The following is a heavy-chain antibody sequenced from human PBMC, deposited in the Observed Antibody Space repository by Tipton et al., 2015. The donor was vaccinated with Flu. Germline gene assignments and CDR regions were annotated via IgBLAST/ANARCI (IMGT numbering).Heavy chain of an antibody. D-gene: IGHD2-2*01. V-gene: IGHV4-59*12. J-gene: IGHJ6*02. CDR2: IFHSGST. Sequence: TLSLTCSLSGGSISDYYYTWIRQPPGKGLEWIGSIFHSGSTNYNPSLKSRVTISVDTSKNQFSLKLSSVTAADTAVYYCARDDRVVVVPAAMGFLYGMDVWGQGTTVTVSS. CDR3: ARDDRVVVVPAAMGFLYGMDV. CDR1: GGSISDYY.